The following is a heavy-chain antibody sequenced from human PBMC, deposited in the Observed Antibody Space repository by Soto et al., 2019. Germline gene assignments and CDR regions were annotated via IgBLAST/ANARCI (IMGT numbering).Heavy chain of an antibody. CDR2: ISAYNGNT. Sequence: ASVKVSCKASGYTFTSYGISWVRQAPGQGLEWMGWISAYNGNTNYAQKLQGRVTMTTDTSTSTAYMELRSLRSDDTAVYYCARASDPPTVTPYYYYYMDVGGKGTRFTVPS. D-gene: IGHD4-17*01. V-gene: IGHV1-18*01. CDR3: ARASDPPTVTPYYYYYMDV. CDR1: GYTFTSYG. J-gene: IGHJ6*03.